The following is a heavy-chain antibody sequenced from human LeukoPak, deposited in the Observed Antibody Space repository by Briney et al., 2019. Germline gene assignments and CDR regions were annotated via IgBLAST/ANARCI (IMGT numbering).Heavy chain of an antibody. V-gene: IGHV1-69*05. D-gene: IGHD2-15*01. Sequence: GASVKVSCKASGYTFTGYYMHWVRQAPGQGLEWMGGIIPIFGTANYAQKFQGRVTITTDESTSTAYMELSSLRSEDTAVYYCARGYCSGGSCLSRPDYWGQGTLVTVSS. CDR2: IIPIFGTA. CDR3: ARGYCSGGSCLSRPDY. J-gene: IGHJ4*02. CDR1: GYTFTGYY.